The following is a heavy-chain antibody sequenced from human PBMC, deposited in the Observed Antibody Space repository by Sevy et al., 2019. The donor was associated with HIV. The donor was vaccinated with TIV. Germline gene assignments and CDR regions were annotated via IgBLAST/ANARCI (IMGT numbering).Heavy chain of an antibody. CDR2: ISGSSSYI. J-gene: IGHJ4*02. Sequence: GGSLRLSCAASGFTFSSYSMNWVRQAPGKGLEWVSTISGSSSYIYYADSVKGRFTISRDNAKNSLYLQMNSLRAEDTAVYYCARDRESFFDYWGQGTLVTVSS. CDR3: ARDRESFFDY. CDR1: GFTFSSYS. V-gene: IGHV3-21*01.